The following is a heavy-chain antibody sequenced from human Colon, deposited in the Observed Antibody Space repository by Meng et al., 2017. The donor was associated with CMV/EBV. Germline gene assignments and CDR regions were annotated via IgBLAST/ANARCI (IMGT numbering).Heavy chain of an antibody. CDR1: GYTFTNYG. CDR3: ARARAFVVVPAAMTEHDY. J-gene: IGHJ4*02. D-gene: IGHD2-2*01. Sequence: ASVKVSCKASGYTFTNYGINWVRQAPGQGLEWMGWISAYNGKTNYAQKLQGRVTMTTDTSTGTAYMELRSLRSDDTAVYYCARARAFVVVPAAMTEHDYWGQGTLVTVPQ. CDR2: ISAYNGKT. V-gene: IGHV1-18*01.